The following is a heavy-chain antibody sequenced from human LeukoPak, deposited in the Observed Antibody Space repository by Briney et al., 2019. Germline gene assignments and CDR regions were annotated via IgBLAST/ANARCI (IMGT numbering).Heavy chain of an antibody. Sequence: SETLSLTCTVSGGPITSGHYHWNWIRQHPEGGLEWIGYIFYSGSTYYNPSLKNRVTISLDTSKNHFSLQLTSMTAADTAVYYCARRGDYFDLWGQGTLVTVSS. V-gene: IGHV4-31*03. CDR1: GGPITSGHYH. CDR2: IFYSGST. J-gene: IGHJ4*02. CDR3: ARRGDYFDL.